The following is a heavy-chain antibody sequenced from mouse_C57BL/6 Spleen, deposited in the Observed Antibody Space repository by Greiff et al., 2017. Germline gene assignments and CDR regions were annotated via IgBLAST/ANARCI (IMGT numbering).Heavy chain of an antibody. J-gene: IGHJ4*01. CDR2: IWSGGST. CDR1: GFSLTSYG. CDR3: ARSMIKSYAREY. D-gene: IGHD2-4*01. Sequence: QVQLQESGPGLVQPSPSLSITCTVSGFSLTSYGVHWVRQSPGKGLEWLGMIWSGGSTDYNAAFISRLSSSKDNSKSQVFFKMNSLQADDTARYYCARSMIKSYAREYWGQGTSVTVSS. V-gene: IGHV2-2*01.